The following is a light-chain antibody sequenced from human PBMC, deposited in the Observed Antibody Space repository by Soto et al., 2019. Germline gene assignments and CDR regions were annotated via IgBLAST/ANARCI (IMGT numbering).Light chain of an antibody. CDR2: DAS. J-gene: IGKJ4*01. CDR3: QQYGSSPLT. Sequence: EIVLTQSPATLSLSPGERATLSCRASQSVSSYLAWYQQKPGQAPRLLIYDASNRATGIPARFSGSGSGTDFTLTISSLEPEDFAVYYCQQYGSSPLTFGGGTTVEI. V-gene: IGKV3-11*01. CDR1: QSVSSY.